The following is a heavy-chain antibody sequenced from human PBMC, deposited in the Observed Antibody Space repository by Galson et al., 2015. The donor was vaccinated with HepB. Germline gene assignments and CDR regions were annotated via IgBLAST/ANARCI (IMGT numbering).Heavy chain of an antibody. D-gene: IGHD4-11*01. V-gene: IGHV3-30*18. CDR1: GFTFSSYG. J-gene: IGHJ6*02. CDR3: AKDPSHYSNYGYYYYGMDV. CDR2: ISYDGSNK. Sequence: SLRLSCAASGFTFSSYGMHWVRQAPGKGLEWVAVISYDGSNKYYADSVKGRFTISRDNSKNTLYLQMNSLRAEDTAVYYCAKDPSHYSNYGYYYYGMDVWGQGTTVTVSS.